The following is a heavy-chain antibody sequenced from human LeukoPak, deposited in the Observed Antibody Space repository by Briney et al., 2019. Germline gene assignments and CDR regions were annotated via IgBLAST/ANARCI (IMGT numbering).Heavy chain of an antibody. D-gene: IGHD2-15*01. Sequence: GGSLRLSCAASGFTFSSYAMSWVRQAPGKGLEWVSAISGSGGSTYYADSVKGRFTISRDNSKNTLYLQMNSLRAEDTAVYYCAKDRGDIVGLNWFDPWGQGTLVTVSS. V-gene: IGHV3-23*01. CDR3: AKDRGDIVGLNWFDP. CDR1: GFTFSSYA. J-gene: IGHJ5*02. CDR2: ISGSGGST.